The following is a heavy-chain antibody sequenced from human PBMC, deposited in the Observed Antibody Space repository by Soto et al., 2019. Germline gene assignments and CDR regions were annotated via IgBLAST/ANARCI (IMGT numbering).Heavy chain of an antibody. CDR3: GRISSHGDYAY. CDR1: GGSISSSSYY. J-gene: IGHJ4*02. V-gene: IGHV4-39*07. CDR2: IYYSGST. D-gene: IGHD4-17*01. Sequence: TSETLSLTCTVSGGSISSSSYYWGWIRQPPGKGLEWIGSIYYSGSTYYNPSLKSRVTISVDTSKNQFSLKLSTVTAADTAVYYCGRISSHGDYAYWGQGTLVTVSS.